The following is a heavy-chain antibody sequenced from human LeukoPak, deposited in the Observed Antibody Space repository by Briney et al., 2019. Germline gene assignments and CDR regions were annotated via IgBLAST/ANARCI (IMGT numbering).Heavy chain of an antibody. CDR2: IYYSGST. CDR1: GGSISSSSYY. V-gene: IGHV4-39*07. D-gene: IGHD1-26*01. J-gene: IGHJ4*02. Sequence: PSETLSLTCTVSGGSISSSSYYWGWIRQPPGKGLEWIGSIYYSGSTYYNPSLKSRVTISVDTSKNQFSLKLSSVTAADTAVYYCARDRRGGSYYVTDYWGQGTLVTVSS. CDR3: ARDRRGGSYYVTDY.